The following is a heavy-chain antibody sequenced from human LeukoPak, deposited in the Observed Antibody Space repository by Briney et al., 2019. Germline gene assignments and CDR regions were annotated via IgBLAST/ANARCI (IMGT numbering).Heavy chain of an antibody. CDR3: ARERVAVVVVPAAIRFGYYYYGMDV. J-gene: IGHJ6*02. D-gene: IGHD2-2*01. CDR1: GYTFTSYG. Sequence: GASVKVSCKASGYTFTSYGISWVRQAPGQGLERMGWISADNGNTNYAQKLQGRVTMTTDTSTSTAYMELRSLRSDDTAVYYCARERVAVVVVPAAIRFGYYYYGMDVWGQGTTVTVSS. CDR2: ISADNGNT. V-gene: IGHV1-18*01.